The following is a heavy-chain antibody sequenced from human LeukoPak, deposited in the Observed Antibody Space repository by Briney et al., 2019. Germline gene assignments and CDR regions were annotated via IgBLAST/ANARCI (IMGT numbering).Heavy chain of an antibody. CDR1: GFTFSSYG. CDR3: ARVSAYSGSYYSGFDY. Sequence: GGSLRLSCAASGFTFSSYGMHWVRQAPGKGLEWVAVISYDGSNKYYADSVKGRFTISRDNSKNTLYLQMNSLRTEDTAVYFCARVSAYSGSYYSGFDYWGQGTLVSVSS. V-gene: IGHV3-30*03. J-gene: IGHJ4*02. CDR2: ISYDGSNK. D-gene: IGHD1-26*01.